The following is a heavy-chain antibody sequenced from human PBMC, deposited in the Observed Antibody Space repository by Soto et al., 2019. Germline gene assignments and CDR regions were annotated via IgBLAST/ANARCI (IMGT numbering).Heavy chain of an antibody. CDR3: ARGRGIAAREDRIDY. J-gene: IGHJ4*02. CDR2: INPNSGGT. V-gene: IGHV1-2*04. D-gene: IGHD6-6*01. Sequence: ASVKVSCTDFGYTFTGYYMHWVRQAPGQGLEWMGWINPNSGGTNYAQKFQGWVTMTRDTSTSTVYMELSSLRSEDTAVYYCARGRGIAAREDRIDYWGQGTLVPVSS. CDR1: GYTFTGYY.